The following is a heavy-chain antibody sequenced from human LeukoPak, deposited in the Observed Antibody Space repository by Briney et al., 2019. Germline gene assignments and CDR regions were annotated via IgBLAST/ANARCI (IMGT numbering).Heavy chain of an antibody. CDR3: ARIMGGYYGSGSYYPPPFFDY. D-gene: IGHD3-10*01. CDR1: GFTVSSNY. CDR2: IYSGGST. J-gene: IGHJ4*02. Sequence: TGGSLRLSCAASGFTVSSNYLTWVRQAPGKGLEWVSLIYSGGSTYYADSVKGRFTISRDNSKNTLYLQMNSLRVEDTAVYYCARIMGGYYGSGSYYPPPFFDYWGQGTLVTVSS. V-gene: IGHV3-53*01.